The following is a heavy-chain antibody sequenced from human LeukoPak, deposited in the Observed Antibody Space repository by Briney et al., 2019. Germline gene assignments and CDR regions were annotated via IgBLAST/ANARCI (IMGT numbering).Heavy chain of an antibody. CDR1: GFTFSSYA. J-gene: IGHJ4*02. CDR3: ATDRPGDGSSFDS. V-gene: IGHV3-30-3*01. CDR2: ISYDGSKK. Sequence: GGSLRLSCAASGFTFSSYAMHWVRQAPGKGLEWVAVISYDGSKKYYADSVKGRFTISRDNSKNTLYLQMNSLRAEDTAVYYCATDRPGDGSSFDSWGKGTLVTVSS. D-gene: IGHD5-24*01.